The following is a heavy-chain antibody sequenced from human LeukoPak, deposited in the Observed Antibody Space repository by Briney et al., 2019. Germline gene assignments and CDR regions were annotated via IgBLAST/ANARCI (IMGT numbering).Heavy chain of an antibody. CDR1: GDSMTDYF. D-gene: IGHD3-9*01. CDR2: VFYTGST. Sequence: SETLSLTCTVSGDSMTDYFRSWIRQPPGKGLEYIGDVFYTGSTKYNPSLKSRVSISVDTSKKQFSLNLRSVTAADTAVYYCARDGGPLYHTGTGYYRAFDIWGPGTMVAVSP. J-gene: IGHJ3*02. V-gene: IGHV4-59*01. CDR3: ARDGGPLYHTGTGYYRAFDI.